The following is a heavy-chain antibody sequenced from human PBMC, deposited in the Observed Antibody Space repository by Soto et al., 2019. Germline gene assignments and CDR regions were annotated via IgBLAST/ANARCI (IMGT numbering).Heavy chain of an antibody. D-gene: IGHD3-22*01. Sequence: QVQLQESGPGLVKPSETLSLTCTVSGGSVSSGSYYWSWILQPPGKGLEWIGYIYYSGCTNYSPSLERRVTISVDTSKTQFSLKLSSVTAADTAFYYGARDPSASYYASSQDGRDVWGQATTVTVSS. CDR3: ARDPSASYYASSQDGRDV. CDR2: IYYSGCT. V-gene: IGHV4-61*01. J-gene: IGHJ6*02. CDR1: GGSVSSGSYY.